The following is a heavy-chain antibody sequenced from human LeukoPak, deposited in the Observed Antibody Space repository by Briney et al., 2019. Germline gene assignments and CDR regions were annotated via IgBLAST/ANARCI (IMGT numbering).Heavy chain of an antibody. Sequence: GESLKISCKGSGYSFSSYWISWVRQMPGKGLEWMGSIDPSDSYTNCSPSFQGHVTISTDKSISTAYLQWSSLRASDTAMYYCARNRYYYDFSGYYVDYWGQGTLVTISS. V-gene: IGHV5-10-1*01. CDR1: GYSFSSYW. CDR2: IDPSDSYT. J-gene: IGHJ4*02. CDR3: ARNRYYYDFSGYYVDY. D-gene: IGHD3-22*01.